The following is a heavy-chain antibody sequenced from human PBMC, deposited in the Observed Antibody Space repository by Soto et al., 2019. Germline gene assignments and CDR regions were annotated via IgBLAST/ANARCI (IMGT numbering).Heavy chain of an antibody. CDR1: GYTFTGYY. J-gene: IGHJ6*02. CDR2: INPNSCGT. CDR3: ARGMDTAMDYYYGMDV. V-gene: IGHV1-2*04. Sequence: GASVKVSCKASGYTFTGYYMHWVRQAPGQGLEWMGWINPNSCGTNYAQKFQGWVTMTRDTSISTAYMELSRLRSDDTAVYYCARGMDTAMDYYYGMDVWGQGTTVTVS. D-gene: IGHD5-18*01.